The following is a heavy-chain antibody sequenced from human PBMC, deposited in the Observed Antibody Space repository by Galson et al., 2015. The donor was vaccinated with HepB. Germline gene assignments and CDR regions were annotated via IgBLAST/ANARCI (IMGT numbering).Heavy chain of an antibody. CDR2: TYYRSKWYI. CDR1: GDSVSTNFVA. Sequence: CAISGDSVSTNFVAWNWIRQSPSRGLEWLGRTYYRSKWYIDYAPPVKSRVTINPDTSKNQVSLQMNSVTPEDTAVYYCVRDVGSLFDYWGQGTLVTVSS. J-gene: IGHJ4*02. V-gene: IGHV6-1*01. CDR3: VRDVGSLFDY. D-gene: IGHD1-26*01.